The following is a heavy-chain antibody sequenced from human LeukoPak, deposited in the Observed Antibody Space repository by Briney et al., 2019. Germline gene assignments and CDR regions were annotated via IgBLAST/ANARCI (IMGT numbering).Heavy chain of an antibody. Sequence: ASVKVSCNASGYTFTGYYMHWVRQAPGQGLEWMGWINPNSGGTNYAQKFQGRVTMTRDTSISTAYMELSRLRSDDTAVYYCARGYYDSSGYYYFDYWGQGTLVTVSS. V-gene: IGHV1-2*02. D-gene: IGHD3-22*01. CDR1: GYTFTGYY. J-gene: IGHJ4*02. CDR2: INPNSGGT. CDR3: ARGYYDSSGYYYFDY.